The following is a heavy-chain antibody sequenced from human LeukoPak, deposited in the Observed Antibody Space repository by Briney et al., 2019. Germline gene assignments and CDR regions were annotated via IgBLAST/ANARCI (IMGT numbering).Heavy chain of an antibody. CDR2: VIPIFGTA. V-gene: IGHV1-69*01. D-gene: IGHD6-6*01. CDR1: AGTFSSYA. CDR3: ARDIAARLRAFDI. J-gene: IGHJ3*02. Sequence: SSVKVSCEASAGTFSSYAISWVRPAPGQGLEWMGGVIPIFGTANYAQKFQGRVTITADESTRTAYVELSSLRSEDTAVYYCARDIAARLRAFDISGQGTMVTVSS.